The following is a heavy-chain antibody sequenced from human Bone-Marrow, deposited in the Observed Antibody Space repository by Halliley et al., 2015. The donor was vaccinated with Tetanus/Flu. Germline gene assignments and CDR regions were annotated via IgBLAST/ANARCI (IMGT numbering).Heavy chain of an antibody. CDR2: VYYRDGGTT. Sequence: IGYVYYRDGGTTNYNPSLKSRVPISGDRSKNQVSLKLSSVSAAATAVYYCASDYVNYALANWGQGTLVTVPS. CDR3: ASDYVNYALAN. D-gene: IGHD3-16*01. V-gene: IGHV4-59*01. J-gene: IGHJ4*02.